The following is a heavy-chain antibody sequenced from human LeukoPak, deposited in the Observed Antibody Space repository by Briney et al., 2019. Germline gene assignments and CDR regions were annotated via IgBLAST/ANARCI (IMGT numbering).Heavy chain of an antibody. Sequence: KPSETLSLTCTVSGGSISSGSYYWTWIRQPAGKGLEWIGRISATGSTIYNPSLKSRVTISIDTSKNQFPLKLSSVTAADTAVYYCAGEVRARDGYNYGGSDYWGQGTLVTVSS. J-gene: IGHJ4*02. CDR2: ISATGST. D-gene: IGHD5-24*01. V-gene: IGHV4-61*02. CDR1: GGSISSGSYY. CDR3: AGEVRARDGYNYGGSDY.